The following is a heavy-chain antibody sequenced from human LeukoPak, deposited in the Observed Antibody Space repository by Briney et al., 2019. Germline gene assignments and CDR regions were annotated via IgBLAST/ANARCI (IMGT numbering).Heavy chain of an antibody. CDR3: ARVFRRYFDWLPDY. Sequence: SETLSLTCTVSSGSISSSSYYWGWIRQPPGKGLEWIGSIYYSGSTYYNPSLKSRVTISVDTSKNQFSLKLSSVTAADTAVYYCARVFRRYFDWLPDYWGQGTLVTVSS. V-gene: IGHV4-39*01. J-gene: IGHJ4*02. D-gene: IGHD3-9*01. CDR1: SGSISSSSYY. CDR2: IYYSGST.